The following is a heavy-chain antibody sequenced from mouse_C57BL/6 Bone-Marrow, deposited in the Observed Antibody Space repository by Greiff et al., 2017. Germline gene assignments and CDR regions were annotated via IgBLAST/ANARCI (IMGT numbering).Heavy chain of an antibody. Sequence: VHVKQSGAELVRPGASVTLSCTASGFNIKDDYMHWVKQRPEPGLEWIGWIASENGDTESASQIPGKATITADTSSNTAYLQLSSLTSEDTAVYYCTTYSNPYYAMDYWGQGTSVTVSS. D-gene: IGHD2-5*01. CDR2: IASENGDT. CDR1: GFNIKDDY. CDR3: TTYSNPYYAMDY. V-gene: IGHV14-4*01. J-gene: IGHJ4*01.